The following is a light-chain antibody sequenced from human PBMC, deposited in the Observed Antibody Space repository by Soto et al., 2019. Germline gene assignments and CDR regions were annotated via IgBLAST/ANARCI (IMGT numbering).Light chain of an antibody. J-gene: IGKJ1*01. CDR3: QQFCWSPPSWT. CDR2: GAS. Sequence: ESVLTQSPGTLSLSPGERATLSCRASQSVSSNSLAWYQQKPGQAPRLLIYGASSRATGTPDRFSGSGSGTDFTLTISRLEPEDFALYYCQQFCWSPPSWTFGQGTKVDI. CDR1: QSVSSNS. V-gene: IGKV3-20*01.